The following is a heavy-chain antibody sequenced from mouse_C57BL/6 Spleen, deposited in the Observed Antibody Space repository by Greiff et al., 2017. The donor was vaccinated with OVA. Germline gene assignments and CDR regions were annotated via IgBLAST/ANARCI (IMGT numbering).Heavy chain of an antibody. J-gene: IGHJ4*01. CDR1: GFTFSSYG. CDR3: ARQGLYYSNYFYAMDY. CDR2: ISSGGSYT. D-gene: IGHD2-5*01. V-gene: IGHV5-6*01. Sequence: DVHLVESGGDLVKPGGSLKLSCAASGFTFSSYGMSWVRQTPDKRLEWVATISSGGSYTYYPDSVKGRFTISRDNAKNTLYLQMSSLKSEDTAMYYCARQGLYYSNYFYAMDYWGQGTSVTVSS.